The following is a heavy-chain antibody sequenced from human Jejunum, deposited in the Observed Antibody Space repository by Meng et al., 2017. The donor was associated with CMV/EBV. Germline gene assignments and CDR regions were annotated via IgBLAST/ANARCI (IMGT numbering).Heavy chain of an antibody. D-gene: IGHD4-11*01. Sequence: SGVAVSSNFFSWVRQAPGKGLEWVSVIYSGGTTYYTESVNGRFTISRDGSKNMVYLQMDSLTAEDTAMYYCAKDRLYTNYVSAFDSWGQGTLVTVSS. CDR1: GVAVSSNF. V-gene: IGHV3-66*02. J-gene: IGHJ4*02. CDR2: IYSGGTT. CDR3: AKDRLYTNYVSAFDS.